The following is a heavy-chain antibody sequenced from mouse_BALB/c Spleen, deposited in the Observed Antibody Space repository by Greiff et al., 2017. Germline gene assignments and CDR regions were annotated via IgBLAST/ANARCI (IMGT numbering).Heavy chain of an antibody. Sequence: VQLKESGAELVRPGALVKLSCKASGFNIKDYYMHWVKQRPEQGLEWIGWIDPENGNTIYDPKFQGKASITADTSSNTAYLQLSSLTSEDTAVYYCARSAARATFFAYWGQGTLVTVSA. J-gene: IGHJ3*01. CDR3: ARSAARATFFAY. D-gene: IGHD3-1*01. V-gene: IGHV14-1*02. CDR1: GFNIKDYY. CDR2: IDPENGNT.